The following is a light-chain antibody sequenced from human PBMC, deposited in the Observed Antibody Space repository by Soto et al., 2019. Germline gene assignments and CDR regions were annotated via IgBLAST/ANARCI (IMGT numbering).Light chain of an antibody. Sequence: QSVLTQPASVSGSPGQSIAISCTGTSSDVGGYNYVSWYQQHPGKATKVMIYDVNNRPSGVSDRFSGSKSGNTASLTISGLQADDEADYYCSSYTSGSLYVFGTGTKVTVL. CDR3: SSYTSGSLYV. CDR1: SSDVGGYNY. J-gene: IGLJ1*01. V-gene: IGLV2-14*03. CDR2: DVN.